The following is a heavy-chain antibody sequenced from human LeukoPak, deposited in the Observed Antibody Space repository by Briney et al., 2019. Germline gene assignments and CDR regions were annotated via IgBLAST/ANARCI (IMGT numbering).Heavy chain of an antibody. CDR2: MNPNSGNT. J-gene: IGHJ4*02. D-gene: IGHD5-24*01. CDR3: ARRNTITVAGLDY. CDR1: GYTFTSYD. V-gene: IGHV1-8*01. Sequence: ASVTVSCKASGYTFTSYDINWVRQATGQGLEWMGWMNPNSGNTGYAQKFQGRVTMTRNTSISTAFVELSSLRSEDTAVYYCARRNTITVAGLDYWGQGTLVTVSS.